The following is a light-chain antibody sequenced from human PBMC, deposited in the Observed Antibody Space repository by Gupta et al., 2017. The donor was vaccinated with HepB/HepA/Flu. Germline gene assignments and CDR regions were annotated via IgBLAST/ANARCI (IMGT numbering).Light chain of an antibody. CDR3: QQNTRSPWT. J-gene: IGKJ1*01. CDR1: QNIVHSSISENF. Sequence: DIELTQSPDSLTVCLGGRVTSNCKSRQNIVHSSISENFIAWYQLTPEQPPMLLIIGSSTREAGVPDRFSSGGARTDSPLTSNILQAEVVALYYRQQNTRSPWTFGQGTKVEIK. V-gene: IGKV4-1*01. CDR2: GSS.